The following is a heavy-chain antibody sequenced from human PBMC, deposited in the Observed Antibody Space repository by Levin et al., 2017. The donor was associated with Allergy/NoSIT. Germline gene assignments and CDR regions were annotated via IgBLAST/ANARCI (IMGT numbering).Heavy chain of an antibody. V-gene: IGHV3-23*01. J-gene: IGHJ3*02. CDR3: AKFSSVGHCSSTACFGNGFDI. CDR2: ITDSGDTT. D-gene: IGHD2-2*01. CDR1: GFTFSNYG. Sequence: QAGGSLRLSCAASGFTFSNYGMSWVRQAPGEGLEWVSVITDSGDTTFYADSVEGRFTISRENSKNTVYLHMNSLRAEDTAVYYCAKFSSVGHCSSTACFGNGFDIWGQGTLVTVSS.